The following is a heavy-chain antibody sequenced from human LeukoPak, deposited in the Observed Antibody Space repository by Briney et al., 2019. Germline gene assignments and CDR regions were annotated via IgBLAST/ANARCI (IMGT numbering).Heavy chain of an antibody. CDR1: GFTFSSYS. Sequence: GGSLRLSCAASGFTFSSYSMNWVRQAPGKGLEWVSSISSSSSYIYYADSAKGRFTISRDNAKNSLYLQMNSLRAEDTAVYYYARESPPIAARTFDYWGQGTLVTVSS. CDR2: ISSSSSYI. D-gene: IGHD6-6*01. V-gene: IGHV3-21*01. J-gene: IGHJ4*02. CDR3: ARESPPIAARTFDY.